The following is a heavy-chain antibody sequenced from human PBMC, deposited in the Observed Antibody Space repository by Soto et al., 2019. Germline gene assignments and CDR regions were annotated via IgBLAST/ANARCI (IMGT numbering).Heavy chain of an antibody. CDR1: GVSFSDFG. J-gene: IGHJ4*02. Sequence: QVQLVESGGGMVQPGTSLRLSCAASGVSFSDFGIHWVRXASGKGLEWVSLVSFDGSFEYYADSVKGRFTISRDNSKXXXXXXXXXXXXXXXXXXXXXXXXXXXXXXDFEYWGQGTLVTVSS. CDR2: VSFDGSFE. V-gene: IGHV3-30*03. CDR3: XXXXXXXXXXDFEY.